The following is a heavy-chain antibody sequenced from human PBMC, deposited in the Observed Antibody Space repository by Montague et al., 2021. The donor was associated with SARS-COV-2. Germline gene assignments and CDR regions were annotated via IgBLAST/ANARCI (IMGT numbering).Heavy chain of an antibody. J-gene: IGHJ3*02. Sequence: SETLSLTCTVSGGSISSYYWSWIRLPPGKGLEWIGYIYYSGSTNYNPSLKSRVTISVDTSKNQFSLKLSSVTAADTAVYYCARGSGCMGNACDIWGQGTMVTVSS. CDR2: IYYSGST. CDR3: ARGSGCMGNACDI. CDR1: GGSISSYY. D-gene: IGHD6-19*01. V-gene: IGHV4-59*01.